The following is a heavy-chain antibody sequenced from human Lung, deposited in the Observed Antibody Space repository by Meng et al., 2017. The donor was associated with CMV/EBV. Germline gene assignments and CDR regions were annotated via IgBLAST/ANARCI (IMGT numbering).Heavy chain of an antibody. V-gene: IGHV3-7*01. J-gene: IGHJ4*02. CDR1: GFTFRTSW. D-gene: IGHD3-10*01. Sequence: GGSXRLXXAASGFTFRTSWMSWVRQAPGRGLEWVANIKHDGSEEYYVDSLTGRFTISRDNAKNSLYLQMNSLRAEDTALYYCARDPGFGALDFWGQGTLVTVSS. CDR3: ARDPGFGALDF. CDR2: IKHDGSEE.